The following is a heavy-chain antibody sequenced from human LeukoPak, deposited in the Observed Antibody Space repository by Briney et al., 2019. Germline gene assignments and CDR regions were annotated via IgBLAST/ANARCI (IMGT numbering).Heavy chain of an antibody. D-gene: IGHD2-15*01. CDR3: AKARYCSGGSCYFDY. V-gene: IGHV3-23*01. CDR1: GFTFSSYA. Sequence: GGSLRLSCGASGFTFSSYAMNWVRQAPGKGLEWVSGISGSGSSTYYADSEKGRFTISRDNSKNTLYLQMNSLRAEDTAIYYCAKARYCSGGSCYFDYWGQGTLVTVSS. CDR2: ISGSGSST. J-gene: IGHJ4*02.